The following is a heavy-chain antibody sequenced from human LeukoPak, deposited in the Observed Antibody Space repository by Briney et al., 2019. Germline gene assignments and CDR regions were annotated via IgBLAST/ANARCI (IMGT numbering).Heavy chain of an antibody. Sequence: SETLSLTCTVSADSISSGDYYWRWLRQPAGKGLEWIGRISSSGSTNYNPSLKSRITITLNTSKNQFSLKLSSVTAADTAVYFCARGPYSYDSSGAFDIWGQGTMVTVSS. J-gene: IGHJ3*02. V-gene: IGHV4-61*02. CDR3: ARGPYSYDSSGAFDI. CDR2: ISSSGST. D-gene: IGHD3-22*01. CDR1: ADSISSGDYY.